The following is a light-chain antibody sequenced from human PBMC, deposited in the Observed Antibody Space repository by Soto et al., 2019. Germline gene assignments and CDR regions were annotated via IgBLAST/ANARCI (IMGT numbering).Light chain of an antibody. J-gene: IGLJ1*01. CDR3: NSYTSASTYV. CDR2: NVY. V-gene: IGLV2-14*03. Sequence: QSVLTQPASVSGSPGQSITIFCTGTSSDIGIYNFVSWYQQHPGKAPKLMIYNVYSRPSGVSSRFSGSRSGNTASLTISRLQAEDEADYYCNSYTSASTYVFGTGTKVTVL. CDR1: SSDIGIYNF.